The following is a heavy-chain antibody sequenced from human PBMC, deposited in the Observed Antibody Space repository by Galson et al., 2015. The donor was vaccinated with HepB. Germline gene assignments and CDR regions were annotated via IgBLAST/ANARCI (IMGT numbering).Heavy chain of an antibody. CDR1: GFSLSTSRMC. V-gene: IGHV2-70*11. J-gene: IGHJ5*02. D-gene: IGHD6-13*01. Sequence: PALVTPTQTLTPTCTFSGFSLSTSRMCVSWIRQPPGKALEWLARIDWDDDKYYSTSLKTRLTISKDTSKNQVVLTMTNMDPVDTATYYCARMRGAAAGHNWFDPWGQGTLVTVSS. CDR2: IDWDDDK. CDR3: ARMRGAAAGHNWFDP.